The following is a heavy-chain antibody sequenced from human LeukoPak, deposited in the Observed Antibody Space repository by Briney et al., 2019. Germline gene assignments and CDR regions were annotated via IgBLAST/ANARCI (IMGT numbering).Heavy chain of an antibody. CDR1: RFPFSWYA. V-gene: IGHV3-74*01. CDR3: ARPYSPTSGWYAFDP. Sequence: GGSLRLSCSASRFPFSWYAMHWVRQAPGKGLVWVSRINSAGTSTTYADSVTGRFTISRDNAKSTLYLQMDSLRAEDTAIYYCARPYSPTSGWYAFDPWGQGTLVTISS. D-gene: IGHD2-15*01. CDR2: INSAGTST. J-gene: IGHJ5*02.